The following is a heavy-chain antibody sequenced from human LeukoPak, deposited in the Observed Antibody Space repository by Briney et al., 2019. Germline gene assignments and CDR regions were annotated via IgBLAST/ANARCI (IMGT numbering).Heavy chain of an antibody. Sequence: SETLSLTCAVYGGSFSGYYWSWIRQPPGKGLEWIGYIYYSGSTNYNPSLKSRVTISVDTSKNQFSLKLSSVTAADTAVYYCARGLVVIRGLSFDYWGQGTLVTVSS. D-gene: IGHD3-22*01. CDR2: IYYSGST. CDR3: ARGLVVIRGLSFDY. V-gene: IGHV4-59*01. CDR1: GGSFSGYY. J-gene: IGHJ4*02.